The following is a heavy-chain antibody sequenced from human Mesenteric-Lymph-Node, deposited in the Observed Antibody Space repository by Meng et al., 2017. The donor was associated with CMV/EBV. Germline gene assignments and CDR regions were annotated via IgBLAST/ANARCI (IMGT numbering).Heavy chain of an antibody. Sequence: GGSLRLSCAASGFTFSNYWMTWVRQAPGKGLEWVASIKHDGTEKYFVHSVKGRFTISRDNAKNSLYLQMNSLRAEDTAVYYCARGRNWNYWGQGTLVTVSS. CDR3: ARGRNWNY. D-gene: IGHD1-1*01. J-gene: IGHJ4*02. CDR2: IKHDGTEK. CDR1: GFTFSNYW. V-gene: IGHV3-7*01.